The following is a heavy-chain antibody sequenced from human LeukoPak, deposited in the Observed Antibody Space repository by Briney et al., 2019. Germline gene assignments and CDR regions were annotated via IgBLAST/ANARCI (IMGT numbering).Heavy chain of an antibody. CDR2: ISDNGDTT. Sequence: PGGTLRLSCVASGFTFSIFGMSWVRQAPGKGLEWVSAISDNGDTTYYAESVKGRFTISRDNSKNTLYLQMNSLRAEDMAIYYCAKNGDRGAYCTGGTCYPYFYYYKDVWGKGTTVTI. J-gene: IGHJ6*03. V-gene: IGHV3-23*01. CDR3: AKNGDRGAYCTGGTCYPYFYYYKDV. CDR1: GFTFSIFG. D-gene: IGHD2-15*01.